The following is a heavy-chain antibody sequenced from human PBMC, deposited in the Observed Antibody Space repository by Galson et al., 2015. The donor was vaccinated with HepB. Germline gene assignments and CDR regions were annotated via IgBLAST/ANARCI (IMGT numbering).Heavy chain of an antibody. CDR3: ARQKTTVVTALGVFDI. V-gene: IGHV3-23*01. Sequence: SLRLSCAASGFTFSSYAMTWVRQAPGKGLEWVSAFSNSGTTTYYADSVKGRFTISRDNAKNSLYLQMNSLRAEDTALYYCARQKTTVVTALGVFDIWGQGTMVTVSS. CDR1: GFTFSSYA. CDR2: FSNSGTTT. J-gene: IGHJ3*02. D-gene: IGHD4-23*01.